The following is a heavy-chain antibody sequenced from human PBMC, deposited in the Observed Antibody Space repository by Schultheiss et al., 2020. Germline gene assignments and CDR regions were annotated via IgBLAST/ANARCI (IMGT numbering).Heavy chain of an antibody. Sequence: ASVKVSCKASGYTFTSYDINWVRQATGQGLEWMGWMNPNSGNTGYAQKFQGRVTMTRNTSISTAYMELSSLRSEDTAVYYCAKDRSSKWIQLWIDYWGQGTLVTVSS. CDR1: GYTFTSYD. V-gene: IGHV1-8*01. D-gene: IGHD5-18*01. J-gene: IGHJ4*02. CDR2: MNPNSGNT. CDR3: AKDRSSKWIQLWIDY.